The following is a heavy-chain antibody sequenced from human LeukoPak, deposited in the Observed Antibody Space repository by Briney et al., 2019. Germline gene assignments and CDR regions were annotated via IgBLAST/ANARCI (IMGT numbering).Heavy chain of an antibody. CDR2: ISSSSSTI. V-gene: IGHV3-48*02. CDR3: ASRRGGYDYVWGSYLFDY. D-gene: IGHD3-16*02. Sequence: GGSLRLSCAASGFTFSSYAMSWVRQAPGKGLEWVSYISSSSSTIYYADSVKGRFTISRDNAKNSLYLQMNSLRDEDTAVYYCASRRGGYDYVWGSYLFDYWGQGTLVTVSS. J-gene: IGHJ4*02. CDR1: GFTFSSYA.